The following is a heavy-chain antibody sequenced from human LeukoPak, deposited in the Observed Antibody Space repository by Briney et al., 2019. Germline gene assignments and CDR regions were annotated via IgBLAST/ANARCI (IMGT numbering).Heavy chain of an antibody. J-gene: IGHJ3*02. V-gene: IGHV4-30-4*01. D-gene: IGHD3-22*01. CDR3: ARDLSYYDSSGERNDAFDI. CDR1: GGSISSGDYY. CDR2: IYYSGST. Sequence: SQTLSLTCTVSGGSISSGDYYWSWIRQPPGRGPEWIGYIYYSGSTYYNPSLKSRVTISVDTSKNQFSLKLSSVTAADTAVYYCARDLSYYDSSGERNDAFDIWGQGTMVTVSS.